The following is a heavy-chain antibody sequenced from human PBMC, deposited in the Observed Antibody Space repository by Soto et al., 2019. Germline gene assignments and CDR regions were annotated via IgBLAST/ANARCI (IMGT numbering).Heavy chain of an antibody. CDR3: ATYPTTVTSDY. D-gene: IGHD4-17*01. CDR1: GGSVSSGSYY. J-gene: IGHJ4*02. V-gene: IGHV4-61*01. Sequence: QVQLQESGPGLVKPSETLSLTCTVSGGSVSSGSYYWSWIRQPPGKGLEWIGYIYYSGSANYNPSLKSRVTISVDTSKNQCSLKLSSVTAADTAVYYCATYPTTVTSDYWGQGTLVTVSS. CDR2: IYYSGSA.